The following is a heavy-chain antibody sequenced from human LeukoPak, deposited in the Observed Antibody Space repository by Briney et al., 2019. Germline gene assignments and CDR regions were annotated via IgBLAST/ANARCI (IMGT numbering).Heavy chain of an antibody. CDR3: ARHEKWLAYDAFDI. Sequence: SETLSLTCTVSGGSISSSSYYWGWIRQPPGKGLEWIGSIYYSGSTHYNPSLKSRVTISVDTSKNQFSLKLSSVTAADTAVYYCARHEKWLAYDAFDIWGQGTMVTVSS. D-gene: IGHD6-19*01. J-gene: IGHJ3*02. V-gene: IGHV4-39*01. CDR1: GGSISSSSYY. CDR2: IYYSGST.